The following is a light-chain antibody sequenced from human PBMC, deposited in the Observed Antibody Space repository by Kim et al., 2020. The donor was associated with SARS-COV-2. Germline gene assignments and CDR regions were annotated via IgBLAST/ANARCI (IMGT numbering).Light chain of an antibody. V-gene: IGKV1-27*01. CDR2: ASS. CDR1: QGISNY. J-gene: IGKJ4*01. Sequence: ASVGDRVTITCRASQGISNYLAWYQQKPGKVPKVLIYASSTLRSGVPSRFSGSGSGTDFTLTISSLQPEDVATYYCQKYNSAPPTFGGGTKVDIK. CDR3: QKYNSAPPT.